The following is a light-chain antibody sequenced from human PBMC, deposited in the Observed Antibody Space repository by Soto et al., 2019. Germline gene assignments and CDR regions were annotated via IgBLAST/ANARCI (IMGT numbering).Light chain of an antibody. CDR2: EVS. CDR3: SSYTNTYSLPDV. J-gene: IGLJ1*01. Sequence: QSVLTHPASVSGSPGQSITISCTGTSSDVGGYDYVSWYQQHPGKAPKLMIYEVSDRPLGVSSRCSGSKAGNTASLIISVLQAEDEAFYYCSSYTNTYSLPDVFGTGTKGTV. CDR1: SSDVGGYDY. V-gene: IGLV2-14*01.